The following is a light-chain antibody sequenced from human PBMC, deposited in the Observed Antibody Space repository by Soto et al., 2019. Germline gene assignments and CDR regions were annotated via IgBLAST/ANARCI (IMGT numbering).Light chain of an antibody. Sequence: QSVLTQSPSDSASLGASVKLTCTLSSGHSTYAIAWHQQQPEKGPRYLMKLNIDGSHMKGDGIPDRFSGSSSGAERYLTISNLQSEDEADYYCQTWGTGIRVFGGGTKLTVL. CDR1: SGHSTYA. V-gene: IGLV4-69*01. CDR3: QTWGTGIRV. CDR2: LNIDGSH. J-gene: IGLJ3*02.